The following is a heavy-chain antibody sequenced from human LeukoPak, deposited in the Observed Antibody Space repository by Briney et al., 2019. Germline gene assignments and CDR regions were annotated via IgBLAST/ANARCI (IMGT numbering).Heavy chain of an antibody. CDR2: IIPIFGTA. Sequence: SVKVSCKASGYTFTSYYMHWVRQAPGQGLERMGGIIPIFGTANYAQKFQGRVTITADESTSTAYMELSSLRSEDTAVYYCARARYCSSTSCPRRSSAPFDYWGQGTLVTVSS. CDR1: GYTFTSYY. V-gene: IGHV1-69*13. J-gene: IGHJ4*02. D-gene: IGHD2-2*01. CDR3: ARARYCSSTSCPRRSSAPFDY.